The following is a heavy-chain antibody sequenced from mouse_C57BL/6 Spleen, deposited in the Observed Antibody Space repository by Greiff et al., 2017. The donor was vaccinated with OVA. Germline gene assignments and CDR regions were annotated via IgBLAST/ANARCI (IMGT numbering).Heavy chain of an antibody. CDR2: ISSGSSTI. CDR1: GFTFSDYG. D-gene: IGHD1-3*01. J-gene: IGHJ1*03. Sequence: DVMLVESGGGLVKPGGSLKLSCAASGFTFSDYGMHWVRQAPEKGLEWVAYISSGSSTIYYADTVKGRFTISRDNAKNTLFLQMTSLRSEDTAMYYCARNYRGWYFDVWGTGTTVTFSS. CDR3: ARNYRGWYFDV. V-gene: IGHV5-17*01.